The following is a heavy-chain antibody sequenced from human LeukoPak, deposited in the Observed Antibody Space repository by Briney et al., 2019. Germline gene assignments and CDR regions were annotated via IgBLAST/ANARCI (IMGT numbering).Heavy chain of an antibody. CDR3: ARYHWNDVAY. D-gene: IGHD1-1*01. CDR2: IKEDGSEK. CDR1: GFTFSSYA. Sequence: GGSLRLSCAASGFTFSSYAMSWVRQAPGKGLEWVANIKEDGSEKYYVDSMGGRFTISRDNAKNSLYLQMNSLRAEDSAVYYCARYHWNDVAYWGQGTLVTVSS. V-gene: IGHV3-7*01. J-gene: IGHJ4*02.